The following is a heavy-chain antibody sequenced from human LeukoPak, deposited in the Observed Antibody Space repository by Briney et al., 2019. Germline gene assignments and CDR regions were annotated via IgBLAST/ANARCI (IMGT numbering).Heavy chain of an antibody. J-gene: IGHJ4*02. V-gene: IGHV4-39*07. CDR2: IYFSGTT. Sequence: SETLSLTCTVSGGSISSSSYYWGWIRQPPGKGLEWIGSIYFSGTTYYNPSLQSRVTISVDTAKNQFSLKVTSVTAADTAVYYCARRLAYVWGSYRLDYWGQGTLVTVSS. CDR1: GGSISSSSYY. D-gene: IGHD3-16*02. CDR3: ARRLAYVWGSYRLDY.